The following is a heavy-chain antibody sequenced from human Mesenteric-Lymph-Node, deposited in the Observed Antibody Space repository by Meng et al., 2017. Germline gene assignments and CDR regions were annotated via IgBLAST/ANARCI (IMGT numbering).Heavy chain of an antibody. CDR3: ARAGITMVRGVYDAFDI. J-gene: IGHJ3*02. CDR2: IYHSGRT. D-gene: IGHD3-10*01. CDR1: GYSISSGYY. V-gene: IGHV4-38-2*02. Sequence: GSLRLSCTVSGYSISSGYYWGWIRQPPGKGLEWIGSIYHSGRTYYNPSLKSRVTISVDTSKNQFSLKLSSVTAADTAVYYCARAGITMVRGVYDAFDIWGQGTMVTVSS.